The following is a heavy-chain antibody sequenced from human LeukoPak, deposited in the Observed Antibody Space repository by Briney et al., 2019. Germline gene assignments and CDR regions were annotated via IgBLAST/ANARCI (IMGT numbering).Heavy chain of an antibody. Sequence: GGSLRLSCAASGFTFSSYSMNWVCQAPGKGLEWVSSISSSSSYIYYADSVKGRFTISRDNAKNSLYLQMNSLRAEDTAVYYCARDRAGTYYDILTGYYPDASDIWGQGTMVTVSS. CDR2: ISSSSSYI. V-gene: IGHV3-21*01. CDR1: GFTFSSYS. CDR3: ARDRAGTYYDILTGYYPDASDI. D-gene: IGHD3-9*01. J-gene: IGHJ3*02.